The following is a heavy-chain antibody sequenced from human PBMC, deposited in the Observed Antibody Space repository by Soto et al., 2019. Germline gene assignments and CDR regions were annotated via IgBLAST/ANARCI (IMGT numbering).Heavy chain of an antibody. V-gene: IGHV3-9*01. CDR2: ISWNSGSI. D-gene: IGHD3-10*01. CDR1: GFTFDDYA. Sequence: GGSLRLSCAASGFTFDDYAMHWVRQAPGKGLEWVSGISWNSGSIGYADSVKGRFTISRDNAKNSLYLQMNSLRAEDTALYYCAKDWGRLGGLLWFGELFPTGAFDIWGQGTMVTVSS. CDR3: AKDWGRLGGLLWFGELFPTGAFDI. J-gene: IGHJ3*02.